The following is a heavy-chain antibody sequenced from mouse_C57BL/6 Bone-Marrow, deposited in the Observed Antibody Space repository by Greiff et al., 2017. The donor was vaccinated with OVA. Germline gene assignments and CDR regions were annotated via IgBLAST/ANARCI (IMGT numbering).Heavy chain of an antibody. CDR2: ISSGGDYI. CDR1: GFTFSSYA. V-gene: IGHV5-9-1*02. J-gene: IGHJ4*01. Sequence: EVQVVESGEGLVKPGGSLKLSCAASGFTFSSYAMSWVRQTPEKRLEWVAYISSGGDYIYYADTVKGRFTISRDKSRNTLYLQMSSLKSEDTAMYYCTRLLDAMDYWGQGTSVTVSS. CDR3: TRLLDAMDY. D-gene: IGHD2-1*01.